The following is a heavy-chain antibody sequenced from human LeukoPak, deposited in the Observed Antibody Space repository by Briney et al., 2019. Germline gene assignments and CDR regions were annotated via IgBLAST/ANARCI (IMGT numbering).Heavy chain of an antibody. CDR1: GYTLRDYY. V-gene: IGHV1-2*02. CDR2: LNPHSGGT. Sequence: GASVKVSCKASGYTLRDYYIYWVRQAPGQGLEWLGWLNPHSGGTNYAQKFQGRVTLTSDTSISTACMELSPLTSDDTAIYYCARGLRIINGLDVWGQGTTVIVSS. CDR3: ARGLRIINGLDV. J-gene: IGHJ6*02. D-gene: IGHD2-15*01.